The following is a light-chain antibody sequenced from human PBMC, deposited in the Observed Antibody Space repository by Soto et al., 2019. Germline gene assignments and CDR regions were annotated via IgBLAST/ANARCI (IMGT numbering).Light chain of an antibody. CDR3: QQSSNWPWT. CDR1: QSVSSY. J-gene: IGKJ1*01. Sequence: EIVLTQSPATLSLSPGXRATLSCRASQSVSSYLAWYQQKPGQAPRLLIYDASNRATGIPARFSGSGSGTDFTLTISSLEPEDFAVYYCQQSSNWPWTFCQGTKEDIK. V-gene: IGKV3-11*01. CDR2: DAS.